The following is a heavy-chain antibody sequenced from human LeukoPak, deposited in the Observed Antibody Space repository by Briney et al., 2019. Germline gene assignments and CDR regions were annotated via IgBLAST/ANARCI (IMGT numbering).Heavy chain of an antibody. J-gene: IGHJ4*02. CDR1: GGSINIDGYY. CDR2: IYYSGST. D-gene: IGHD3/OR15-3a*01. V-gene: IGHV4-39*01. CDR3: ARQGLENFDY. Sequence: SETLSRTCTVSGGSINIDGYYWGWIRQPPGKGLEWIGSIYYSGSTYYNPSLKSRVTISVDTSKNQFSLKLSSVTAADTAVYHCARQGLENFDYWGQGTLVTVSS.